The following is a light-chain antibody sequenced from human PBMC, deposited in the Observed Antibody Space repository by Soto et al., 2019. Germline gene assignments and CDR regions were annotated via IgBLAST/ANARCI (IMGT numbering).Light chain of an antibody. CDR3: QQYDNLSLT. CDR2: GAS. J-gene: IGKJ4*01. V-gene: IGKV3D-15*01. Sequence: EIVMTQSPDTLSVSPGERATLSCRASQRISSNLAWYQQKPGQAPRLLIYGASTRATGVPARFSGSGSETDFTLTISNLQSEDIATYYCQQYDNLSLTFGGGTKVEIK. CDR1: QRISSN.